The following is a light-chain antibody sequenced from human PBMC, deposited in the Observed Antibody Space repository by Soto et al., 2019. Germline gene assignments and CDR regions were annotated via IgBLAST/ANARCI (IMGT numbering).Light chain of an antibody. CDR3: HQYDSLPLT. V-gene: IGKV3D-15*01. CDR2: DAS. Sequence: EIVMTQSPATLSVSPGERATLSCRASQSVSSNLAWYQQKPGQAPRVLIFDASIRATGIPDRFSASGSGSDFTLTISSLEPDDFAVYDCHQYDSLPLTFGGGTKVDIK. CDR1: QSVSSN. J-gene: IGKJ4*01.